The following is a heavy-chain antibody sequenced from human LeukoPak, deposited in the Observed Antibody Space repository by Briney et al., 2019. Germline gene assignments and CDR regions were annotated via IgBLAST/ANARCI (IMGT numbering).Heavy chain of an antibody. CDR2: INPNSGGT. CDR3: ARVHSSYYDFWSGSNNWFDP. CDR1: GYTFTGYY. D-gene: IGHD3-3*01. Sequence: ASVKVSCKASGYTFTGYYMHWVRQAPGQGLEWMGRINPNSGGTNYAQKLQGRVTMTTDTSTSTAYMELRSLRSDDTAVYYCARVHSSYYDFWSGSNNWFDPWGQGTLVTVSS. V-gene: IGHV1-2*06. J-gene: IGHJ5*02.